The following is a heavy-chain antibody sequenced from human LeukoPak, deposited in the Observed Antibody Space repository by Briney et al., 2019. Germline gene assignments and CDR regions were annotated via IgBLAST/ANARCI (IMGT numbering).Heavy chain of an antibody. V-gene: IGHV3-30*18. CDR3: AKDQPEWIVVVPGYYYYYYYMDV. J-gene: IGHJ6*03. D-gene: IGHD2-2*01. CDR1: GFTSSSYG. CDR2: ISYDGSNK. Sequence: QTGGSLRLSCAASGFTSSSYGMHWVRQAPGKGLEWVAVISYDGSNKYYADSVKGRFTISRDNSKNTLYLQMNSLRAEDTAVYYCAKDQPEWIVVVPGYYYYYYYMDVWGKGTTVTVSS.